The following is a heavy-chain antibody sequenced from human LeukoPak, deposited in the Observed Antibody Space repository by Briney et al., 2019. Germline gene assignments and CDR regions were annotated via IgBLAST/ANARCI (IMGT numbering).Heavy chain of an antibody. CDR2: INHSGST. CDR1: GGSFSGYY. V-gene: IGHV4-34*01. D-gene: IGHD6-19*01. CDR3: AREASGGWYPFDY. J-gene: IGHJ4*02. Sequence: SETLSFTCAVYGGSFSGYYWSGIRQPPGKGLEWIGEINHSGSTNYNPSLKSRVTISVDTSKNQFSLKLSSVTAADTAVYYCAREASGGWYPFDYWGQGTLVTVSS.